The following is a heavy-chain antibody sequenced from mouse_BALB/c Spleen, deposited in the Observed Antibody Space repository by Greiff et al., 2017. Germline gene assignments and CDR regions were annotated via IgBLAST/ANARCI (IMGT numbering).Heavy chain of an antibody. CDR1: GYTFTNHH. CDR2: INPYNDYT. CDR3: ARGSNWDDYYAMDY. D-gene: IGHD4-1*01. Sequence: EVQRVESGAELVRPGASVKISCKAFGYTFTNHHINWVKQRPGQGLDWIGYINPYNDYTSYNQKFKGKATLTVDKSSSTAYMELSSLTSEDSAVYYCARGSNWDDYYAMDYWGQGTSVTVSS. V-gene: IGHV1S45*01. J-gene: IGHJ4*01.